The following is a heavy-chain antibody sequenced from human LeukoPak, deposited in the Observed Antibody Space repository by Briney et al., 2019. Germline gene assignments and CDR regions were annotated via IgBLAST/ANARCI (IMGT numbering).Heavy chain of an antibody. Sequence: PGGSLRLSCAASGFTFSSYGMHWVRQAPGKGLEWVAFILYDGSNKYDADSAKGRFTISRDNSKNTLYLQMNSLRAEDTAVYYCARDQATVFEYFTYWGQGTLVTVSS. D-gene: IGHD3-3*01. V-gene: IGHV3-30*02. CDR1: GFTFSSYG. CDR2: ILYDGSNK. CDR3: ARDQATVFEYFTY. J-gene: IGHJ4*02.